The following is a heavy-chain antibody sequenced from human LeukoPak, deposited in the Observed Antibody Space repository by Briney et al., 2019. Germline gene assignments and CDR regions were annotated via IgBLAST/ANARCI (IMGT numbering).Heavy chain of an antibody. CDR2: ISGSGGSS. D-gene: IGHD5-24*01. CDR1: GFTFSSYA. CDR3: AKVGDGYNLDY. J-gene: IGHJ4*02. Sequence: GGSLSLSCAASGFTFSSYAMSWVRQAPGKGLEWVSAISGSGGSSYYADSVKGRFTISRDNSKNPLYLQRNSLRAEDTAVYYCAKVGDGYNLDYWGQGTLVTVSS. V-gene: IGHV3-23*01.